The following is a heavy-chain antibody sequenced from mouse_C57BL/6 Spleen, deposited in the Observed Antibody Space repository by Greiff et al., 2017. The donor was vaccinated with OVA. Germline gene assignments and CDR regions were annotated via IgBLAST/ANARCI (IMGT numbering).Heavy chain of an antibody. CDR1: GYAFSSYW. Sequence: VQLVESGAELVKPGASVKISCKASGYAFSSYWMNWVKQRPGKGLEWIGQIYPGDGDTNYNGKFKGKATLTADKSSSTAYMQLSRLTSEDSAVYFCAREAVLLWFAYWGQGTLVTVSA. D-gene: IGHD1-1*01. CDR2: IYPGDGDT. J-gene: IGHJ3*01. CDR3: AREAVLLWFAY. V-gene: IGHV1-80*01.